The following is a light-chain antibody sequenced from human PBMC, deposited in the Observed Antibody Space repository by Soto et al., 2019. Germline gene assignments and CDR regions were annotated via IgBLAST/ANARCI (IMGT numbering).Light chain of an antibody. CDR3: QQGYSTPLT. J-gene: IGKJ4*01. CDR2: AAS. V-gene: IGKV1-39*01. CDR1: QSISSY. Sequence: DIQMTQSPSSLSACVGDRVTVTCRASQSISSYLNWYQQKPGKAPKLLIYAASSLQSGVPSRFSGSGSGTDFTLTISSLQPEDFATYYCQQGYSTPLTFGGGTKVDIK.